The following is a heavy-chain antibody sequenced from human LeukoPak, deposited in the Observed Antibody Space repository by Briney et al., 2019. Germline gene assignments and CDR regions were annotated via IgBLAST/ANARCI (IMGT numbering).Heavy chain of an antibody. D-gene: IGHD3-10*01. CDR1: GFTFSSYW. V-gene: IGHV3-74*01. CDR3: ARGYYGSSFGY. Sequence: GGSLRLSCAASGFTFSSYWMHWVRQAPGKGLVWVSRISPDGSSTSYADSVKGRFTISRDNAKNTLDLQMNSLRAEDTALCYCARGYYGSSFGYWGQGTLVTVSS. J-gene: IGHJ4*02. CDR2: ISPDGSST.